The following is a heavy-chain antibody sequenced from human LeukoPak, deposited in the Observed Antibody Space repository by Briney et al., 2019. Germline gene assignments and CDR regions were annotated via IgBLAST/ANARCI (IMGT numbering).Heavy chain of an antibody. D-gene: IGHD4-17*01. CDR1: GFTVSSNY. J-gene: IGHJ4*02. CDR2: IYSGGST. CDR3: ARAGYYGDHDY. Sequence: PGGSLRLSCAASGFTVSSNYMSWVRQAPGKGLEWVSVIYSGGSTYYADSVKGRFTISRDNSKNTLYLQMNSLRAVDTAVCYCARAGYYGDHDYWGERTLVTVSS. V-gene: IGHV3-66*02.